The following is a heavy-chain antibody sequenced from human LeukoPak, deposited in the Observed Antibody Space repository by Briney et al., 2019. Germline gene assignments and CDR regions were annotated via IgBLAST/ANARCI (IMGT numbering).Heavy chain of an antibody. J-gene: IGHJ3*02. CDR3: ARAYDGYAFDI. CDR2: IYHSGST. Sequence: SGTLSLTCAVSGDSISSGSWWNWVRPPPGKGLEWIGEIYHSGSTNYNPSLKSRATISVDKSKNQFSLKLSSVTAADTAVFYCARAYDGYAFDIWGQGTMVAVSS. CDR1: GDSISSGSW. D-gene: IGHD1-1*01. V-gene: IGHV4-4*02.